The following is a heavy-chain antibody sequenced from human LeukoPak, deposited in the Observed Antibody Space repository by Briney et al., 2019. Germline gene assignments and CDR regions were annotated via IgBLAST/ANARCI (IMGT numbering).Heavy chain of an antibody. D-gene: IGHD2-21*01. J-gene: IGHJ6*02. Sequence: GSPRLSCAASGFTFSAYWMHWVRQAPGKGLVWVSRINTDGSSPTYAASVKGRFTISRDNAERSLTLQMTSLRAEDTAVYYCARGPHTYGLDVWGPGTTVTVSS. CDR2: INTDGSSP. CDR3: ARGPHTYGLDV. CDR1: GFTFSAYW. V-gene: IGHV3-74*01.